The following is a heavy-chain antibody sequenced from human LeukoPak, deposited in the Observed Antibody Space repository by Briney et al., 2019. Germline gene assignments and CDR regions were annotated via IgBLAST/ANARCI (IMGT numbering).Heavy chain of an antibody. CDR3: AKGRDTSGRQNFDF. D-gene: IGHD6-19*01. CDR2: ISASGSGT. J-gene: IGHJ4*02. Sequence: PGGSLRLSCEASGFTFTSYAMHWVRQAPGKGLEWVSRISASGSGTFYTDSMSGRFTISSANAKKTLFFQMQNLRLGDTALYYCAKGRDTSGRQNFDFWGQGTLVTVSS. CDR1: GFTFTSYA. V-gene: IGHV3-23*01.